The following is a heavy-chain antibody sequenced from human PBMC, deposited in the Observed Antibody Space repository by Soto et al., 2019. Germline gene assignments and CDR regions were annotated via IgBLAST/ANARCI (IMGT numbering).Heavy chain of an antibody. CDR1: GYTFSGYY. CDR3: ARHSGYDYVFDY. CDR2: INPNNGYT. J-gene: IGHJ4*02. D-gene: IGHD5-12*01. V-gene: IGHV1-2*02. Sequence: ASVKVSCKAFGYTFSGYYIHWVRQAPGQGLEWMGWINPNNGYTNYAQKLQGRVTMTRDTSTSTAYMDLSNLRFDDTAVYYCARHSGYDYVFDYWGQGALVTVSS.